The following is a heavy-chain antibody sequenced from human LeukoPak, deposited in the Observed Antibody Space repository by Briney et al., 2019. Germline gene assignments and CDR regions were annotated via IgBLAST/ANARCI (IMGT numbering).Heavy chain of an antibody. Sequence: GGSLRLSCAASGFTFSSYGMSWVRQAPGKGLEWVSAISGSGGSTYYADSVKGRFTISRDNAKNPLYLQMNSLRAEDTAVYYCARAPRKYYDSSGYWGQGTLVTVSS. CDR1: GFTFSSYG. CDR3: ARAPRKYYDSSGY. V-gene: IGHV3-23*01. CDR2: ISGSGGST. D-gene: IGHD3-22*01. J-gene: IGHJ4*02.